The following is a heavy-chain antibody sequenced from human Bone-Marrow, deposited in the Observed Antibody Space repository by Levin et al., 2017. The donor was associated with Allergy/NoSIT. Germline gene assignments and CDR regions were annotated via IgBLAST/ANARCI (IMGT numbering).Heavy chain of an antibody. CDR1: GYTFTNYA. CDR3: ARARGGCSGGGCYSDFDY. D-gene: IGHD2-15*01. V-gene: IGHV1-3*01. CDR2: INAGNGDT. Sequence: WASVKVSCKTSGYTFTNYAMHWVRQAPGQGLEWMGWINAGNGDTKYSQKFQGRVTITRDTSASTAYLELSSLRSEDTALYYCARARGGCSGGGCYSDFDYWGQETLVSVSS. J-gene: IGHJ4*02.